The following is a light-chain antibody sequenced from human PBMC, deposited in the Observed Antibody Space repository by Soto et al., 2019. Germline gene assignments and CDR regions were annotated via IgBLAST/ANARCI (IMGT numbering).Light chain of an antibody. CDR3: SSFTRSNTWV. Sequence: QSALTQPASVSGSPGQSITISCTGTSSDVGAYNYVSWYQQHPGKAPILMIYELTNRPSGVSNRFSGSKSGNTASLTIYGLQTEDEADYYCSSFTRSNTWVFGGGTKLTVL. CDR2: ELT. V-gene: IGLV2-14*03. J-gene: IGLJ3*02. CDR1: SSDVGAYNY.